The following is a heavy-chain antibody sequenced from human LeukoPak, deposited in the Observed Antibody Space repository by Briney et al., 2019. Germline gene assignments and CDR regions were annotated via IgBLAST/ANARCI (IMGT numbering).Heavy chain of an antibody. CDR1: GFTFDDYA. J-gene: IGHJ2*01. Sequence: GGSLRLSCAASGFTFDDYAMHWVRQAPGKGLEWVSGISWNSGSIGYADSVKGRFTISRDNAKNSLYLQMNSLRAEDMALYYCAKGRGYGYFDLWGRGTLVTVSS. V-gene: IGHV3-9*03. CDR3: AKGRGYGYFDL. CDR2: ISWNSGSI.